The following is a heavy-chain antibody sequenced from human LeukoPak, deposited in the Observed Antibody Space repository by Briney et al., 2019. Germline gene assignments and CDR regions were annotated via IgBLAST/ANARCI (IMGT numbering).Heavy chain of an antibody. CDR2: MNPNSGNT. CDR3: ARRVGSGWPVQH. D-gene: IGHD6-19*01. V-gene: IGHV1-8*01. Sequence: GASVKVSCKASGYTFSSYDINWVRQATGQGLEWMGWMNPNSGNTGYAQKFQGRLNMTRNTSIDTAYMELSSLRSDDTAVYYCARRVGSGWPVQHWGQGTPVTVSS. CDR1: GYTFSSYD. J-gene: IGHJ1*01.